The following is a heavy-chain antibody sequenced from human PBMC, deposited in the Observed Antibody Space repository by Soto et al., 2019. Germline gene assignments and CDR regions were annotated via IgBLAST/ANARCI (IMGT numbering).Heavy chain of an antibody. CDR2: ISYDGSNK. Sequence: GGSLRLSCAASGFTFSSYGMHWVRQAPGKGLEWVAVISYDGSNKYYADSVKGRFTISRDNSKNTLYLQMNSLRAEDTAVYYCAKAHYPYYYGSGSYYWGQGTLVTVSS. D-gene: IGHD3-10*01. CDR3: AKAHYPYYYGSGSYY. CDR1: GFTFSSYG. J-gene: IGHJ4*02. V-gene: IGHV3-30*18.